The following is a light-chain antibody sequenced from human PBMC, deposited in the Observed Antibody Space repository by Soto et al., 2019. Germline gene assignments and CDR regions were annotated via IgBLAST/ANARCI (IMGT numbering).Light chain of an antibody. CDR3: AAWDDSLSGPV. Sequence: QSVLTQPPSASGTPGQRVTIPWSGSSSNIGSKYVYWYQQLPGTAPKLLIYRNNQRPSGVPDRFSGSKSGTSASLAISGLRSEDEADYYCAAWDDSLSGPVFGGGTKLTVL. V-gene: IGLV1-47*01. J-gene: IGLJ2*01. CDR1: SSNIGSKY. CDR2: RNN.